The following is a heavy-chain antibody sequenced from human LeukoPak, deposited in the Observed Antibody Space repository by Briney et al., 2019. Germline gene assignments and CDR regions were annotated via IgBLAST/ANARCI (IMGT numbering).Heavy chain of an antibody. CDR3: ASKQATYYDFWSGYYTGGMGV. J-gene: IGHJ6*02. CDR2: IDPSDSYT. D-gene: IGHD3-3*01. V-gene: IGHV5-10-1*01. CDR1: GYSFTSYW. Sequence: GESLKISCKGSGYSFTSYWISWVRQMPGKGLEWMGRIDPSDSYTNYSPSFQGHVTISADKSISTAYLQWSSLKASDTAMYYCASKQATYYDFWSGYYTGGMGVWGQGTTVTVSS.